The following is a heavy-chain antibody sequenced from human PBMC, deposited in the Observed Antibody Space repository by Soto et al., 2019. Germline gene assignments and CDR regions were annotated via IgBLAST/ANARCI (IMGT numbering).Heavy chain of an antibody. J-gene: IGHJ4*02. CDR1: VYTFTTHG. V-gene: IGHV1-18*01. CDR2: VSGDNGHT. D-gene: IGHD2-15*01. Sequence: QVQLVQSGAEVKKPGASVKVSCKASVYTFTTHGISWVRQAPGQGLEWMGWVSGDNGHTNYAQSLQGRVTMTTDTSTNTVYMELRRLRSDDSAVYYCTRVLGYCRCGTCYREGCGPWGQGTLVTVSS. CDR3: TRVLGYCRCGTCYREGCGP.